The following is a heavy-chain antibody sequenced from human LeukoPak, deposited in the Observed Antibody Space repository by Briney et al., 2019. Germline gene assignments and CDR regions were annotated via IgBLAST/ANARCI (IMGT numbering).Heavy chain of an antibody. CDR3: ATISGYDQYFDY. D-gene: IGHD5-12*01. J-gene: IGHJ4*02. CDR1: GGTFSSYA. Sequence: SXKVSCKASGGTFSSYAISWVRQAPGQGLEWMGGIIPIFGTANYAQKFQGRVTITTDESTSTAYMELSSLRSEDTAVYYCATISGYDQYFDYWGQGTLVTVSS. CDR2: IIPIFGTA. V-gene: IGHV1-69*05.